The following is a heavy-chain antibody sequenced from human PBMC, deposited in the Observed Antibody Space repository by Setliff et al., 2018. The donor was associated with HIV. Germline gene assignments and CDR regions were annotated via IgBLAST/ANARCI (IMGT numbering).Heavy chain of an antibody. J-gene: IGHJ5*02. CDR1: GYTFNNYG. V-gene: IGHV1-18*01. CDR2: INTHSGYT. D-gene: IGHD3-10*01. CDR3: ASSGSGSYINWFGP. Sequence: ASVKVSCKASGYTFNNYGISWVRQAPGQGLEWMGWINTHSGYTDYAQNVQGRVTVTMDTSTSTAYMELRSLKSDDTAVYYCASSGSGSYINWFGPWGQGTLVTVSS.